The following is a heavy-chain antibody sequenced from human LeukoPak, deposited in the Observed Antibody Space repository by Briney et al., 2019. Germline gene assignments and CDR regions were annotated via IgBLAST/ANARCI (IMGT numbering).Heavy chain of an antibody. CDR1: GGSISSYY. Sequence: SETLSLTCTVSGGSISSYYWSWIRQPPGKGLEWIGYIYYTGSTNNNPSLKSRVTMSVDTSKNQFSLKLSSVTAADTAVYYCARDRGGAYDFWSGYYTGYFDYWGQGTQVPVSS. CDR3: ARDRGGAYDFWSGYYTGYFDY. CDR2: IYYTGST. J-gene: IGHJ4*02. D-gene: IGHD3-3*01. V-gene: IGHV4-59*12.